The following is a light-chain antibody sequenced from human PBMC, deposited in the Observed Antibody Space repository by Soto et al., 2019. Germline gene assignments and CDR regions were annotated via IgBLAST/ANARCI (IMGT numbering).Light chain of an antibody. V-gene: IGKV1-5*03. Sequence: DIQMTQFPSTLSASVVDRVTITFRASQSISTWLAWYQHKPGKGPKLLIYKASSVQSGVPSRFSGSGSGTEFTFTISSLQPEDFASYYCQQYSDHWTFGQGTKVDIK. CDR3: QQYSDHWT. CDR1: QSISTW. CDR2: KAS. J-gene: IGKJ1*01.